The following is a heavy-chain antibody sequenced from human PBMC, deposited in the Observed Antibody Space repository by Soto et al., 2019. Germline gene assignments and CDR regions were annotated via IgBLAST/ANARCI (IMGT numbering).Heavy chain of an antibody. Sequence: GPSVKVSCKASGYTFSNYGFSWMRQAPGQGLEWMGWIYIDDTKYAQNLQGRVTMTTDTSTSTVYMELRSLRSDDTAVYYCARDRDWNLDYWGQGTLVTVSS. D-gene: IGHD1-1*01. CDR3: ARDRDWNLDY. CDR2: IYIDDT. V-gene: IGHV1-18*01. J-gene: IGHJ4*02. CDR1: GYTFSNYG.